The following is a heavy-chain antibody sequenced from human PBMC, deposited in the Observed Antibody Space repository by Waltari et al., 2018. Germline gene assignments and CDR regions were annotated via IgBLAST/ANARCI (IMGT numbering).Heavy chain of an antibody. CDR3: ARAEPDYDFWSGYLYYFDY. CDR2: ISAYNGDT. Sequence: QVHLVQSGAEVKKPGASVKVSCEASGYTFTNYGISWVRQAPGQGLEWMGWISAYNGDTDYAQTFQGRVTITADESTSTAYMELSSLRSEDTSVYYCARAEPDYDFWSGYLYYFDYWGQGTLVTVSS. V-gene: IGHV1-18*01. D-gene: IGHD3-3*01. J-gene: IGHJ4*02. CDR1: GYTFTNYG.